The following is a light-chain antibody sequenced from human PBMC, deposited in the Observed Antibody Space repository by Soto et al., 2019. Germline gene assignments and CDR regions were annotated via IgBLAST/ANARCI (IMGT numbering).Light chain of an antibody. J-gene: IGKJ4*01. Sequence: IVLTQSPGTLSPYTGERSTLSCRVTQSVSSSFLAWYQQKPGQAPRLLIWDASRRATGIPDRFSGSGSGTDFTLTVSRLEPEDFAVYYCQQYADSPLTFGGGTKVDI. CDR2: DAS. CDR3: QQYADSPLT. CDR1: QSVSSSF. V-gene: IGKV3-20*01.